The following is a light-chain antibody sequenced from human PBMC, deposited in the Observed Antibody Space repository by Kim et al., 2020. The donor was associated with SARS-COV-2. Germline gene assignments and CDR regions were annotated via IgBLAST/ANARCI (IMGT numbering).Light chain of an antibody. CDR3: QQYDNLPFT. V-gene: IGKV1-33*01. J-gene: IGKJ3*01. CDR2: DAS. Sequence: DIQMTQSPSSLSAPVGDRVTITCQASQDISNYLNWYQQKPGKAPKLLIYDASNLETGVPSRFSGSGSGTDFTFTISSLQPEDIATYYCQQYDNLPFTFGPGTRWIS. CDR1: QDISNY.